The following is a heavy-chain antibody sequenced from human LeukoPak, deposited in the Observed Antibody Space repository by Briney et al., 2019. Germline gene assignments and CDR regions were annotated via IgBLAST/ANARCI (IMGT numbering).Heavy chain of an antibody. CDR1: GYSFTSYW. D-gene: IGHD3-10*01. CDR3: ARQAFYYGPGSYAADY. V-gene: IGHV5-51*01. J-gene: IGHJ4*02. Sequence: GESLKISCKGSGYSFTSYWIGWVRQMPGKGLEWMGIIYPGDSDTRYSPSFQGQVTISADKSISTAYLQWSSLKASDTAMYYCARQAFYYGPGSYAADYWGQGTLVTVSS. CDR2: IYPGDSDT.